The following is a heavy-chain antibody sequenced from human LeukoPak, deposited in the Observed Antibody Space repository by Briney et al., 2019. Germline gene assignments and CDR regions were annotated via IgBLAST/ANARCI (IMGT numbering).Heavy chain of an antibody. CDR3: ARDRGYSYGLVPQPGDY. D-gene: IGHD5-18*01. Sequence: ASVKVSCKASGYTFTSYGISWVRQAPGQGLEWMGWISAYNGNTNYAQKLQGRVTMTTDTSTSTAYMELRSLRSDDTAVYYRARDRGYSYGLVPQPGDYWGQGTLVTVSS. CDR2: ISAYNGNT. J-gene: IGHJ4*02. V-gene: IGHV1-18*01. CDR1: GYTFTSYG.